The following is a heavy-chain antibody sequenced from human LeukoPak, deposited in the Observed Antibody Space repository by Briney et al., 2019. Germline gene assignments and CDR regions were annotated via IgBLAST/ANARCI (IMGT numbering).Heavy chain of an antibody. D-gene: IGHD1-26*01. CDR2: IYTSGST. CDR3: ARLTLVNRYYFDY. CDR1: GGSISSGGYY. Sequence: PSETLSLTCTVSGGSISSGGYYWSWIRQPAGKGLEWIGRIYTSGSTNYNPSLKSRVTISVDTSKNQFSLKLSSVTAADTAVYYCARLTLVNRYYFDYWGQGTLVTVSS. V-gene: IGHV4-61*02. J-gene: IGHJ4*02.